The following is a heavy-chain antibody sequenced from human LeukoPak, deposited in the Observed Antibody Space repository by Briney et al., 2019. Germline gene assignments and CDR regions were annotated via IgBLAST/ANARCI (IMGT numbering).Heavy chain of an antibody. CDR1: GFTFSSYS. V-gene: IGHV3-21*01. J-gene: IGHJ5*02. D-gene: IGHD6-13*01. Sequence: GGSLRLSCAASGFTFSSYSMNWVRQAPGKGLEWFSSISSSSSYIYYADSVKGRFTISRDNAKNSLYLQMNSLRAEDTAVYYCARTLRYSSSWYWFDPWGQGTLVTVSS. CDR3: ARTLRYSSSWYWFDP. CDR2: ISSSSSYI.